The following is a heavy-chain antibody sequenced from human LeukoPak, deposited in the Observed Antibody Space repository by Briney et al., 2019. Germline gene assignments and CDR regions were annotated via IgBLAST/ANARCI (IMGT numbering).Heavy chain of an antibody. CDR2: INHSGST. CDR1: GGSFSGYY. CDR3: ARADYDSSGMGAFDI. V-gene: IGHV4-34*01. J-gene: IGHJ3*02. D-gene: IGHD3-22*01. Sequence: PSETLSLTCAVYGGSFSGYYWSWIRQPPGKGLEWIGEINHSGSTNYNPSLKSRVTISVDTSKNQFSLKLSSVTAADTAVYYCARADYDSSGMGAFDIWGQGTMVTVSS.